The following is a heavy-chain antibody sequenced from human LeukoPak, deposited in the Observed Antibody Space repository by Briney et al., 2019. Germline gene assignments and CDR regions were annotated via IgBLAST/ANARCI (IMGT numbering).Heavy chain of an antibody. J-gene: IGHJ4*02. CDR1: GGSISSYY. V-gene: IGHV4-59*12. Sequence: SETLSLTCTVSGGSISSYYWSWIRQPPGKGPEWIGYIHNSGSTNYNPSLKSRVTISVDTSKNQFSLKLSSVTAADTAVYYCARDHLTFCGGDCPLRFDYWGQGTLVTVSS. CDR3: ARDHLTFCGGDCPLRFDY. CDR2: IHNSGST. D-gene: IGHD2-21*02.